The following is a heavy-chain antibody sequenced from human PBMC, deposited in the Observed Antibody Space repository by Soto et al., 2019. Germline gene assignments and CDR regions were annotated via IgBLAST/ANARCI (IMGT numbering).Heavy chain of an antibody. CDR2: ISGRGTTT. CDR1: GFSFSSYS. CDR3: ARLGYCSSATCKDYFYYYGMDV. Sequence: GGSLRLSCEASGFSFSSYSMNWVRQAPGKGLEWVSFISGRGTTTFYADSVKARFTVSRDHAKNSLYLEVNSLRDEDTAVYYRARLGYCSSATCKDYFYYYGMDVWGQGTTVTVSS. J-gene: IGHJ6*02. V-gene: IGHV3-48*02. D-gene: IGHD2-2*01.